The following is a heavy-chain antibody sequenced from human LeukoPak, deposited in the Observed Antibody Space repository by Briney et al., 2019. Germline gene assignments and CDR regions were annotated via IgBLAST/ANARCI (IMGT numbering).Heavy chain of an antibody. CDR1: GGSFSGYY. J-gene: IGHJ4*02. CDR2: INHSGST. Sequence: PSETLSLTCAVYGGSFSGYYWSWIRQPPGKGLEWIGEINHSGSTNYNPSLKSRVTISVDTSKNQFSLKLSSVTAADTAVYYCARGIRYDYWGQGTLVTVSS. CDR3: ARGIRYDY. D-gene: IGHD3-16*02. V-gene: IGHV4-34*01.